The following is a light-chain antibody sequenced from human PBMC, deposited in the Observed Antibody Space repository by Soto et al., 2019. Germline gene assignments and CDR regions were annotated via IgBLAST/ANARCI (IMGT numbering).Light chain of an antibody. Sequence: QSVLTQPPSASGTPGQRVTISCSGSSSNIGRNTVNWYQQLPGTAPKLLIYSNNQRPSGVPDRFSGSKSGTSASLAISGLQSEDESEYYCAAWDDSLNGHVVFGGGTKLTV. CDR2: SNN. J-gene: IGLJ2*01. CDR3: AAWDDSLNGHVV. V-gene: IGLV1-44*01. CDR1: SSNIGRNT.